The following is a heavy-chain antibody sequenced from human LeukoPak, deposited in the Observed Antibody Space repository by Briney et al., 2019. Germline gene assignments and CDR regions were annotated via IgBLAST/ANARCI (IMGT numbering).Heavy chain of an antibody. CDR3: AKSPSVAVAGTQPPVYYFDY. CDR2: IGGSDDST. CDR1: GFSFGPHA. J-gene: IGHJ4*01. Sequence: GGSLRLSCAGSGFSFGPHAMSWVRQAPGKGLEWVSGIGGSDDSTHYADSVKGRFTISRDNSKNTLYLQMNSLRAEDTAVYYCAKSPSVAVAGTQPPVYYFDYWGQETWSPSPQ. V-gene: IGHV3-23*01. D-gene: IGHD6-19*01.